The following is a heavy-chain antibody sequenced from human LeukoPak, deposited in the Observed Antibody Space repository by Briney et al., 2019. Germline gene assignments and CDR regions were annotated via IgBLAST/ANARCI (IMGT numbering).Heavy chain of an antibody. Sequence: PGGSLRLSCAGSGFTFSSYAMSWVRPAPGKGLEWVSPISDTGATTYDACSVKGRFTISRDNSRSPLYLQMNSLRADDTALYYCAKDTSIGRYCTNGVCSPFDYWGQGTLVTVSS. CDR3: AKDTSIGRYCTNGVCSPFDY. D-gene: IGHD2-8*01. V-gene: IGHV3-23*01. CDR2: ISDTGATT. CDR1: GFTFSSYA. J-gene: IGHJ4*02.